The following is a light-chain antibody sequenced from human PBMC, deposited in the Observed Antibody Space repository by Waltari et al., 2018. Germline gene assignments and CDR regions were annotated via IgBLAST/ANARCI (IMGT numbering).Light chain of an antibody. CDR2: EVS. J-gene: IGLJ1*01. CDR3: SSYTTSSAPGV. Sequence: QSALTQPASASGSPGQSITISCSGTDSDVGAYVFVPSYQQHPGKAPHLIIYEVSNRPSGISNRFSASKSGNTASLTISGLQAEDEADYYCSSYTTSSAPGVFGTGTRVTVL. V-gene: IGLV2-14*01. CDR1: DSDVGAYVF.